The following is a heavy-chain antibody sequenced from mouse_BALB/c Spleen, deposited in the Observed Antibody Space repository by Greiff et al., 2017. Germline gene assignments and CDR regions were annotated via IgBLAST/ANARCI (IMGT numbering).Heavy chain of an antibody. CDR1: GFTFSSYT. CDR3: ARQNSYWYFDV. CDR2: ISNGGGST. J-gene: IGHJ1*01. Sequence: EVQRVESGGGLVQPGGSLKLSCAASGFTFSSYTMSWVRQTPEKRLEWVAYISNGGGSTYYPDTVKGRFTISRDNAKNTLYLQMSSLKSEDTAMYYCARQNSYWYFDVWGAGTTVTVSS. V-gene: IGHV5-12-2*01.